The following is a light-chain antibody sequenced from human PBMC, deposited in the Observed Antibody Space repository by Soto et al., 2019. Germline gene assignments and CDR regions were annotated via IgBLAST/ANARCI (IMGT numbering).Light chain of an antibody. V-gene: IGKV1-5*03. CDR3: QQSDSLWT. CDR1: QSISSW. Sequence: DIPMTQSPSTLSASVGDTVTITCRASQSISSWLAWYQQKPGKAPKLLIYKASSLQTGVPSRFSGSGSGTEFTLTISSLQPDDFATYYCQQSDSLWTFGQGTKVEIK. J-gene: IGKJ1*01. CDR2: KAS.